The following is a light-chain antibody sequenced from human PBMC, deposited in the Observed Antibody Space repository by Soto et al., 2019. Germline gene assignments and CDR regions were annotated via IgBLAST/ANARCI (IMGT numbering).Light chain of an antibody. V-gene: IGKV1-33*01. J-gene: IGKJ4*01. CDR2: DAS. CDR1: QDISSY. Sequence: DIQMTHSPSSLSASVGDRVTITCHASQDISSYLNWYQQKPGKAPKLLIYDASNLETWVPLRFSGSGSGTDFTFTISSLQPEDTATYYCQQYDNLVTFGGGTKVDIK. CDR3: QQYDNLVT.